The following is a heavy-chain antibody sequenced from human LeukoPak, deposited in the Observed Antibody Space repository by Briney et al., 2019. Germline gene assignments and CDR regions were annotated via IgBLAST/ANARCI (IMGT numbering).Heavy chain of an antibody. J-gene: IGHJ4*02. CDR2: IYYSGST. D-gene: IGHD6-13*01. V-gene: IGHV4-59*01. CDR1: GGSISSYY. CDR3: ASSTAAAGNFDY. Sequence: SETLSLTCTVSGGSISSYYWSWIRQPPGKGLEWIGYIYYSGSTNYNPSLKSRVTISVDTSKNQFSLKLSSVTAADTAVYYCASSTAAAGNFDYWGQGTLVTVSS.